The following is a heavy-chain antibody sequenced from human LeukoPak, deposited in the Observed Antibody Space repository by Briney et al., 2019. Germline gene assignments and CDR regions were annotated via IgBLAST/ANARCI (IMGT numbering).Heavy chain of an antibody. J-gene: IGHJ4*02. V-gene: IGHV3-23*01. D-gene: IGHD6-6*01. CDR3: AQSRLSSNYLDN. Sequence: GGSLRLSCAASGLTFSSYVNWVRQAPGKGLEWVSAFTGSNGGTYYADTVKGRFTISRDNSKDTLYLQMNGLRAEDTAVYHCAQSRLSSNYLDNWGQGSLVTVSS. CDR1: GLTFSSY. CDR2: FTGSNGGT.